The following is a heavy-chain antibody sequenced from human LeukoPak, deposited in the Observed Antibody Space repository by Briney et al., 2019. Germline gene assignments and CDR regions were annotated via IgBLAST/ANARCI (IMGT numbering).Heavy chain of an antibody. D-gene: IGHD5-12*01. CDR1: GYSISSGYY. Sequence: SETLSLTCAVSGYSISSGYYLGWIRQPPGKGLEWIGSIYHSGSTYYNPSLKSRVTISVDTSKNQFSLKLSSVTAADTAVYYCARAGGYSGYDQIFDYWGQGTLVTVSS. CDR2: IYHSGST. CDR3: ARAGGYSGYDQIFDY. V-gene: IGHV4-38-2*01. J-gene: IGHJ4*02.